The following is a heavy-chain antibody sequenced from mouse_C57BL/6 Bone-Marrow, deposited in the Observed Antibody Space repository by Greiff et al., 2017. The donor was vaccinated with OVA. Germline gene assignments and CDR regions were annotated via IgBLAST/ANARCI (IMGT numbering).Heavy chain of an antibody. D-gene: IGHD2-5*01. CDR1: GYTFTDYY. CDR3: ARIYYSNPDY. CDR2: INPNNGGT. V-gene: IGHV1-26*01. J-gene: IGHJ2*01. Sequence: EVQLQQSGPELVKPGASVKISCKASGYTFTDYYMNWVKQSHGKSLEWIGDINPNNGGTSYNQKFKGKATLTVDKSSSTAYMELRSLTSEDSAVYYCARIYYSNPDYWGQGTTLTVSS.